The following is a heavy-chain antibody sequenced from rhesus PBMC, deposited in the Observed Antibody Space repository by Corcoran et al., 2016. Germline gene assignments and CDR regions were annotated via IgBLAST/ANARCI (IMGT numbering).Heavy chain of an antibody. CDR1: GFTFSSYW. Sequence: EVQLVESGGGLVQPGGSLRLSCAASGFTFSSYWMYWVRQAPGKGLEWVSRISNDGISTSYADSVKGRFTISIENAKNSLYLQMNSLRAEDTAVYYCAKAIAANIFDYWGQGVLVTVSS. V-gene: IGHV3-119*01. D-gene: IGHD6-13*01. CDR3: AKAIAANIFDY. J-gene: IGHJ4*01. CDR2: ISNDGIST.